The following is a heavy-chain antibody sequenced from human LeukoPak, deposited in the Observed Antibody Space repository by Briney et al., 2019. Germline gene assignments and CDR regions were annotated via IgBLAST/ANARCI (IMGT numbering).Heavy chain of an antibody. CDR1: GYSISSGYY. CDR3: ASILGATRSFDY. J-gene: IGHJ4*02. D-gene: IGHD1-26*01. CDR2: IYRSGST. V-gene: IGHV4-38-2*01. Sequence: SETLSLTCSVSGYSISSGYYWGWIRQPPGKGLEWIGNIYRSGSTNYNPSLKSRVTISVDTSKNQFSLKLSSVTAADTAVYYCASILGATRSFDYWGQGTLVTVSS.